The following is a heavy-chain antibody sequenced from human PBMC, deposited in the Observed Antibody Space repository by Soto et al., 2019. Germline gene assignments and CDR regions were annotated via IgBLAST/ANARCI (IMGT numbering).Heavy chain of an antibody. CDR2: IWYDGTQK. D-gene: IGHD4-17*01. V-gene: IGHV3-33*01. CDR3: ARAGGTTVTGLWHFDS. Sequence: GALRLSCEAPGFTFNTYSMHWVRQPPGKGLEWLAAIWYDGTQKYYADSVKGRFIISRDNSKKTLYLEMNSLRAEDTAVYYCARAGGTTVTGLWHFDSWGQGTLVTVSS. J-gene: IGHJ4*02. CDR1: GFTFNTYS.